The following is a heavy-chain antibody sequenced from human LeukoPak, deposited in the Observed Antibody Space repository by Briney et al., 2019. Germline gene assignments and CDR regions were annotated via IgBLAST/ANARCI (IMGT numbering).Heavy chain of an antibody. CDR2: ITTGRGET. V-gene: IGHV1-3*03. D-gene: IGHD3-10*01. J-gene: IGHJ4*02. Sequence: ASVKVSCKASGYTFTDYALHWVRQAPGQSLEWMGWITTGRGETRYSQEFQRRVTFTRDTSASTVYMDLSYLRSEDTAVYYCARSGKQLRGGNYFYSLGQGTLVAVSS. CDR1: GYTFTDYA. CDR3: ARSGKQLRGGNYFYS.